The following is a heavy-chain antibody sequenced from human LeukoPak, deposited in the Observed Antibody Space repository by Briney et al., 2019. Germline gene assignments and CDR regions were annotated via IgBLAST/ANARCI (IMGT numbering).Heavy chain of an antibody. CDR1: GYTFTSYY. D-gene: IGHD4-17*01. Sequence: ASVKVSCKSSGYTFTSYYMHWVRQAPGQGLEWMGIINPRGGSTSYAQKFQGRVTMTGDTPTSTVYMKLSSLRSEDTAVYYCATGYGDYTGDYWGQGTLVTVSS. V-gene: IGHV1-46*01. J-gene: IGHJ4*02. CDR2: INPRGGST. CDR3: ATGYGDYTGDY.